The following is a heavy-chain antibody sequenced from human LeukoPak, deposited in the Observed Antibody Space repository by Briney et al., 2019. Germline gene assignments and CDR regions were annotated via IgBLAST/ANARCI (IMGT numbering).Heavy chain of an antibody. D-gene: IGHD3-10*01. CDR1: GFTVSSNY. CDR2: ISSSSSYI. V-gene: IGHV3-21*01. Sequence: GGSLRLSCAASGFTVSSNYMSWVRQAPGKGLEWVSSISSSSSYIYYADSVKGRFTISRDNAKNSLYLQMNSLRAEDTAVYYCARDRRSHSMDVWGKGTTVTVSS. CDR3: ARDRRSHSMDV. J-gene: IGHJ6*03.